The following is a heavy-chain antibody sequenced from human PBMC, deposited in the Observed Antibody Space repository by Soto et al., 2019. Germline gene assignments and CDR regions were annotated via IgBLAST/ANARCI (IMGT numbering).Heavy chain of an antibody. D-gene: IGHD3-10*01. CDR1: GFNLRDQA. Sequence: GGSLRLSCTASGFNLRDQALSWVRQAPGGGLEWVSGISGMEDRTNYADFVKGRFFISKDRAKNTLNLQMNGLRDDDTAVYYCAKTYTGGWGQGTQVTVSS. CDR2: ISGMEDRT. CDR3: AKTYTGG. V-gene: IGHV3-23*01. J-gene: IGHJ4*02.